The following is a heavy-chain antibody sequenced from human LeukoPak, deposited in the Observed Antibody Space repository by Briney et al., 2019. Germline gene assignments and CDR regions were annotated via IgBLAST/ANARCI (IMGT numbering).Heavy chain of an antibody. D-gene: IGHD3-10*01. CDR3: TRERGYYGLDV. Sequence: PGGSLRLSCAASGFTFSSFEMNWVRQAPGKGLEWVGRIKSKTDGGTTDYAAPVKGRFTISRDDSKNTLFLQMNRLKTEDTAVFYCTRERGYYGLDVWGQGTTVTVSS. J-gene: IGHJ6*02. CDR1: GFTFSSFE. CDR2: IKSKTDGGTT. V-gene: IGHV3-15*01.